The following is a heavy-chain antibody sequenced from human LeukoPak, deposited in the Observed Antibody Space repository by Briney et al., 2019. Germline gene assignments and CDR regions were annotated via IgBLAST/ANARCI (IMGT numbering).Heavy chain of an antibody. CDR1: GYTLTELS. J-gene: IGHJ4*02. CDR2: FDPEDGET. Sequence: ASVKVSCKVSGYTLTELSMHWVRQAPGKGLEWMGGFDPEDGETIYAQKFQGRVTMTEDTSTDTAYMELSSLRAEDTAVYYCAKDQHPTMIVVGSYFDYWGQGTLVTVSS. D-gene: IGHD3-22*01. CDR3: AKDQHPTMIVVGSYFDY. V-gene: IGHV1-24*01.